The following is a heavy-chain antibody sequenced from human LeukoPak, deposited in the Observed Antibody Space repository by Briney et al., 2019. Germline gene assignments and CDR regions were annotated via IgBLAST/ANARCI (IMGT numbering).Heavy chain of an antibody. CDR2: LGPEDGEM. CDR3: ATGRTKWDLLNY. J-gene: IGHJ4*02. V-gene: IGHV1-24*01. CDR1: GYTLTELS. Sequence: ASVKASCKVSGYTLTELSLHWVRQAPGKGLEWMGGLGPEDGEMTYSQKFQGRVTMTEDTSTDIAYMEMSSLRSEDTAVYYCATGRTKWDLLNYWGQGTLLTVSS. D-gene: IGHD1-26*01.